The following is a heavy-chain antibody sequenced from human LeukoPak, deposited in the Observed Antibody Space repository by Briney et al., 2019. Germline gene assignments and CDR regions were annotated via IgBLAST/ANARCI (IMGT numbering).Heavy chain of an antibody. CDR3: ARDGEVSNYDDFDH. V-gene: IGHV1-2*02. Sequence: ASVKVSCKASGYTFTGYYMYWVRQAPGQGLEWMGWINPNSGGTNYAQKFQGRVTMTRDTSISTAYMELSRLRSDDTAVYYCARDGEVSNYDDFDHWGQGTLVTVSS. CDR2: INPNSGGT. J-gene: IGHJ4*02. CDR1: GYTFTGYY. D-gene: IGHD4-11*01.